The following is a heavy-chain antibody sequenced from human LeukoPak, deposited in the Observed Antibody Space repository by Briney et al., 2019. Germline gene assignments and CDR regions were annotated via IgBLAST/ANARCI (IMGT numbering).Heavy chain of an antibody. D-gene: IGHD3-9*01. V-gene: IGHV4-61*02. Sequence: PSETLSLTCTVSGGSISSGSYYWSWIRQPAGKGLEWIGRIYTSGSTNYNPSLKSRVTISVDTSKNQFSLKLSSVTAADTAVYYCARQGKVWLLFGGAFDIWGQGTMVTVSS. J-gene: IGHJ3*02. CDR2: IYTSGST. CDR1: GGSISSGSYY. CDR3: ARQGKVWLLFGGAFDI.